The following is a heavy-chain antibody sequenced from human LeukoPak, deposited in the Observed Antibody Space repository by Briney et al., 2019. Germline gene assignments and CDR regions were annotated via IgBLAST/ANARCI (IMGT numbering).Heavy chain of an antibody. J-gene: IGHJ4*02. CDR2: IYYSGST. D-gene: IGHD6-19*01. CDR3: ARGASWLLTVDY. V-gene: IGHV4-59*01. Sequence: PSETLSLTCTVSGGSMSSYYWSWIRQPPGKGLEWIGYIYYSGSTNYNPSLKSRVTISVDTSKNQFSLKLSSVTAADTAVYYCARGASWLLTVDYWGQGTLVTVSS. CDR1: GGSMSSYY.